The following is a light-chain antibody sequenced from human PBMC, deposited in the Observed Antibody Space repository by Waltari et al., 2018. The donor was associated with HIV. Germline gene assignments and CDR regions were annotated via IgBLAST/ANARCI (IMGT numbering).Light chain of an antibody. V-gene: IGKV4-1*01. CDR2: WAS. J-gene: IGKJ1*01. Sequence: DIVMTQSPDSLAVSMGERATISCKSSQTVLYNSNNKNHLAWYQQKAGQPPKLLISWASIREIGVPERFTGSGSGTDFNLTISSLRADDVAVYYCQQFFTFPRTFGQGTKVEI. CDR1: QTVLYNSNNKNH. CDR3: QQFFTFPRT.